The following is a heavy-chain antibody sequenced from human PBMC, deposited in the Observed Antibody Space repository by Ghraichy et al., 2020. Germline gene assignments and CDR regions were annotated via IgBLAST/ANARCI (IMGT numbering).Heavy chain of an antibody. D-gene: IGHD1-26*01. V-gene: IGHV4-39*01. J-gene: IGHJ4*02. CDR2: IFYSGST. Sequence: SETLSLTCTVSGGSISSSSYYWGWIRQPPGKGLEWIGSIFYSGSTYYNPSLKSRVTISVDTSKNQFSLKLSSVTAADTAVYYCARRGEWDLQGGFDYWGQGTLVTVSS. CDR1: GGSISSSSYY. CDR3: ARRGEWDLQGGFDY.